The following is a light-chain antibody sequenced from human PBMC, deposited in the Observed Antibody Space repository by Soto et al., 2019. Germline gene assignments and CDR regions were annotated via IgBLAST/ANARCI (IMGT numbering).Light chain of an antibody. J-gene: IGKJ4*01. CDR1: QSVSSY. CDR3: QQRSKWPPT. Sequence: EIVLTQSPATLSLSPGERATLSCRASQSVSSYLAGYQQKPGQAPRLLIYDASNRATGIPARFSGSGSGTDFTLTISRLEPEDFAVYYCQQRSKWPPTFGGGTKVEIK. CDR2: DAS. V-gene: IGKV3-11*01.